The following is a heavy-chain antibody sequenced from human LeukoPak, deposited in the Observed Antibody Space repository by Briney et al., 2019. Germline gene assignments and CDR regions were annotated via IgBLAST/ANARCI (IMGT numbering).Heavy chain of an antibody. CDR1: GFTFSSYS. J-gene: IGHJ4*02. Sequence: GGSLRLSCAASGFTFSSYSMNWVRQAPGKGLEWVSYISSSSRSIYYADSVKGRFTISRDNANNSLSLQMNSLRDEDTAVYYCVLGSPFDYWGQGTLVTFSS. D-gene: IGHD3-10*01. CDR3: VLGSPFDY. CDR2: ISSSSRSI. V-gene: IGHV3-48*02.